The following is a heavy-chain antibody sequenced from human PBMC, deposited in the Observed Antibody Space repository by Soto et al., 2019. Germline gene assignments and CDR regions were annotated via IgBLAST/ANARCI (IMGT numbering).Heavy chain of an antibody. J-gene: IGHJ4*02. V-gene: IGHV1-24*01. CDR3: ATKPDYSNGPFDY. Sequence: ASVKVSCKVSGYTLTELSMHWVLQAPGKGLEWMGGFDPEDGETIYAQKFQGRVTMTEDTSTDTAYMELSSLRSEDTAVYYCATKPDYSNGPFDYWGQGTLVTVSS. CDR1: GYTLTELS. D-gene: IGHD4-4*01. CDR2: FDPEDGET.